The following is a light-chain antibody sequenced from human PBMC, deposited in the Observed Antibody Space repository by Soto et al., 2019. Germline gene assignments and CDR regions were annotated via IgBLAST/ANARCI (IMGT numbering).Light chain of an antibody. Sequence: DIQVTQSPSSLSASVGDRVTITCRASQNIKNYLNWYQRKPGTAPRLLIYAASNLQSGVPSRFSASGSGTDFALNISSLQPDDSGTYYCQQGFSLPWTFGQGTKVDIK. CDR3: QQGFSLPWT. J-gene: IGKJ1*01. CDR1: QNIKNY. V-gene: IGKV1-39*01. CDR2: AAS.